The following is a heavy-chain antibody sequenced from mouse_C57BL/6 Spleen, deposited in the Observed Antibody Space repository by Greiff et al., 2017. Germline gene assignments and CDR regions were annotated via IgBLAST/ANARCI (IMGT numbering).Heavy chain of an antibody. CDR2: IWSGGST. CDR3: ARNPLALYYFDD. CDR1: GFSLTSYG. V-gene: IGHV2-2*01. J-gene: IGHJ2*01. D-gene: IGHD1-1*01. Sequence: QVQLKQSGPGLVQPSQSLSITCTVSGFSLTSYGVHWVRQSPGKGLEWLGVIWSGGSTDYTAAFISRLSISKDNSKSQVFFKMNRLQADDTAIYYCARNPLALYYFDDWGQGTTLTVSS.